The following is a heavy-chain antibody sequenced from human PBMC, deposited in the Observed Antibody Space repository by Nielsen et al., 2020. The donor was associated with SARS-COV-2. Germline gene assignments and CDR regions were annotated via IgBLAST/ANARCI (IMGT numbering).Heavy chain of an antibody. D-gene: IGHD3-10*01. CDR3: TTGGITMVRGVMQY. J-gene: IGHJ1*01. CDR2: IKSKVDGGTT. V-gene: IGHV3-15*01. CDR1: GFSFSYYA. Sequence: GESLKISCAASGFSFSYYAMSWVRQAPGKGLEWVGRIKSKVDGGTTDYAGPVKGRFTISRDDSKNTLYLQMNSLKTEDTAVYYCTTGGITMVRGVMQYWGQGTLVTVSP.